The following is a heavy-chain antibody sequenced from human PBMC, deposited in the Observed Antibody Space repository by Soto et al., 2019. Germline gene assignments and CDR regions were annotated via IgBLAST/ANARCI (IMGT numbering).Heavy chain of an antibody. V-gene: IGHV1-3*01. CDR2: INAGNGNT. CDR1: GYTFISYA. D-gene: IGHD3-22*01. Sequence: ASVKVSCKASGYTFISYAMQWVRQAPGQRLEWMGWINAGNGNTKYSQKFQGRVTITRDTSASTAYMELSSLRSEDTAVYYCASYYDSSPSDAFDIWGLGTMVTVS. CDR3: ASYYDSSPSDAFDI. J-gene: IGHJ3*02.